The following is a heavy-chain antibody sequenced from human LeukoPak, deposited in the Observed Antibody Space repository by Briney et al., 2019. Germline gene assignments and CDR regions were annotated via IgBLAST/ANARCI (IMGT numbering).Heavy chain of an antibody. V-gene: IGHV3-23*01. CDR2: ISGSGGST. Sequence: GGSLRLSCAASGFTFSSYAMSWVRQAPGKGLGWVSAISGSGGSTYYADSVKGRFTISRDNSKNTLYLQMNSLRAEDTAVYYCAKDHAVAGTNWFDPWGQGTLVTVSS. J-gene: IGHJ5*02. D-gene: IGHD6-19*01. CDR1: GFTFSSYA. CDR3: AKDHAVAGTNWFDP.